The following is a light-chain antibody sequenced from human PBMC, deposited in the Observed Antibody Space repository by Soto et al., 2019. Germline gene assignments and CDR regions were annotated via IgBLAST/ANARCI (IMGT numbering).Light chain of an antibody. J-gene: IGLJ1*01. Sequence: QSVLTQPASVSGSPGQSITISCTGTSSDVGGYNYVSWYQQHPGKAPKLMIYEVSNRPSGVSNRFSGSKSGNTASLTISGLQAEDEADYYCSSYTSSSTPYVFGTGTKATAL. CDR2: EVS. V-gene: IGLV2-14*01. CDR3: SSYTSSSTPYV. CDR1: SSDVGGYNY.